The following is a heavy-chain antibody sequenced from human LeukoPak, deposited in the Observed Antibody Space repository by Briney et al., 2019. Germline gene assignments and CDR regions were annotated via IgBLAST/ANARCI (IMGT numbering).Heavy chain of an antibody. V-gene: IGHV1-2*02. CDR2: INPNSGGT. Sequence: ASVKVSCKASGYTFSGYYLHWVRQAPGQGLEWMGWINPNSGGTNYAQKFQGRVTMTRDTSISTAYMELSRLRSDDTAVYYCARWTSGSYLSYYFDYWGQGTLVTVSS. CDR1: GYTFSGYY. J-gene: IGHJ4*02. D-gene: IGHD1-26*01. CDR3: ARWTSGSYLSYYFDY.